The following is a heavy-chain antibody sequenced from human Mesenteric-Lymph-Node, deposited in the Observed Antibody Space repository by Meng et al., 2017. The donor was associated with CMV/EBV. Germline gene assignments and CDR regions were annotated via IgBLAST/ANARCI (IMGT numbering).Heavy chain of an antibody. D-gene: IGHD2-15*01. CDR2: IYPGIGT. V-gene: IGHV3-NL1*01. J-gene: IGHJ3*02. CDR1: GFTFSSYG. CDR3: ARQGYCTGGSCYLGSGAAFNI. Sequence: GESLKISCAASGFTFSSYGMHWVRQAPGKGLEWVSIIYPGIGTYYADSVKGRFTISRDNSKNTVYLQMNSLRAEDTAVYYCARQGYCTGGSCYLGSGAAFNIWGQGTMVTVSS.